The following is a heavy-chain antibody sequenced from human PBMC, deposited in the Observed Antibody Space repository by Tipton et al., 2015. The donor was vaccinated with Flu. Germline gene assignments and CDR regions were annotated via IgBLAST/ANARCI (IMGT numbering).Heavy chain of an antibody. CDR3: ARIAAAGY. D-gene: IGHD6-13*01. CDR2: IYYSGST. V-gene: IGHV4-39*07. CDR1: GGTISSSSYY. J-gene: IGHJ4*02. Sequence: TLSLTCTVSGGTISSSSYYWGWIRQPPGKGLEWIGSIYYSGSTYYNPSLKRRVTLSVDTSKNQFSLKLSSVTAADTAVYYCARIAAAGYWGQGTLVTVSS.